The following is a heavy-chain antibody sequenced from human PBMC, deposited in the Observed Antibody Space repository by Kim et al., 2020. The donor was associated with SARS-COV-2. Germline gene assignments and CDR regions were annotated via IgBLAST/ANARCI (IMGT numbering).Heavy chain of an antibody. D-gene: IGHD1-26*01. CDR3: AKSPEAGAGYYFDY. V-gene: IGHV3-23*01. J-gene: IGHJ4*02. Sequence: DSVKGRITISRDKSKNTLYLQMNSLRAEDTAVYYCAKSPEAGAGYYFDYWGQGTLVTVSS.